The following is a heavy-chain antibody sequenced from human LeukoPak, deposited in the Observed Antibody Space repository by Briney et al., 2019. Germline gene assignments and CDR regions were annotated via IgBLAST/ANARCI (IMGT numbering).Heavy chain of an antibody. CDR1: GGSISSYY. CDR3: ARGYSSSWYPDY. Sequence: SETLSLTCTVSGGSISSYYWSWIRQPPGKGLEWIGYICYSGSTNYNPSLKSRVTISVDTSKNQFSLKLSSVTAADTAVYYCARGYSSSWYPDYWGQGTLVTVSS. D-gene: IGHD6-13*01. V-gene: IGHV4-59*01. CDR2: ICYSGST. J-gene: IGHJ4*02.